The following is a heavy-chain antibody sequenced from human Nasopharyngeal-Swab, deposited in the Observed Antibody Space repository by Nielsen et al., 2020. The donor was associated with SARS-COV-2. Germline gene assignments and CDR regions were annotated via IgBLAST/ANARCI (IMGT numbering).Heavy chain of an antibody. CDR2: ISAYNGNT. Sequence: ASVKVSCKASGYTFTSYGISWVRQAPGQGLERMGWISAYNGNTNYAQKLQGRVTMTTDTSTSTAYMELRSLRSDDTAVYYCARSTMIVVVITDDAFDIWGQGTMVTVSS. J-gene: IGHJ3*02. CDR3: ARSTMIVVVITDDAFDI. CDR1: GYTFTSYG. D-gene: IGHD3-22*01. V-gene: IGHV1-18*01.